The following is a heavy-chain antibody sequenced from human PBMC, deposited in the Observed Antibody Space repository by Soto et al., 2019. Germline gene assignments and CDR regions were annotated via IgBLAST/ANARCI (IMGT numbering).Heavy chain of an antibody. J-gene: IGHJ3*02. CDR1: GYSFTSYW. Sequence: GESLKISCQGSGYSFTSYWIGWVRQMPGKGLEWMGIIYPGDSDTRYSPSFQGQVTISADKSISTAYLQWSSLKASDTAMYYCASKSLALWFGEEFDAFDIWGQGTMVTVSS. D-gene: IGHD3-10*01. CDR2: IYPGDSDT. CDR3: ASKSLALWFGEEFDAFDI. V-gene: IGHV5-51*01.